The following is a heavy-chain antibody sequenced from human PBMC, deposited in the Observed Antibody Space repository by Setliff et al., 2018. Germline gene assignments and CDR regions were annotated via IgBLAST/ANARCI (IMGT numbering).Heavy chain of an antibody. CDR2: LFDGGSA. CDR3: ARDPGFHSGTWSLDS. Sequence: PSETLSLTCAVSGYSISNGFYWGWIRQSPVKGLEWIGSLFDGGSAYYSPSLKSRASISLDASKNQFALKLTSATAADTAVYYCARDPGFHSGTWSLDSWGQGRRVTVPQ. CDR1: GYSISNGFY. D-gene: IGHD2-21*01. J-gene: IGHJ4*02. V-gene: IGHV4-38-2*02.